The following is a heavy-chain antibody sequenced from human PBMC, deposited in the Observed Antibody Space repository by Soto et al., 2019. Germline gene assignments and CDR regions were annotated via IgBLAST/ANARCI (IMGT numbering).Heavy chain of an antibody. V-gene: IGHV1-3*01. Sequence: ASVKVSCKASGYTFTSYAMHWVRQAPGQRLEWMGWINAGNGNTKYSQKFQGRVTITRDTSASTAYMELSSLRSEDTALYYCARAVTGNDAFDIWGQGTMVTVSS. D-gene: IGHD7-27*01. CDR1: GYTFTSYA. CDR3: ARAVTGNDAFDI. J-gene: IGHJ3*02. CDR2: INAGNGNT.